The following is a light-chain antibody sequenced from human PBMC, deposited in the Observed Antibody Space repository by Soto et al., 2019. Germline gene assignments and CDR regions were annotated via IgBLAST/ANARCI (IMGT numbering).Light chain of an antibody. CDR2: DAS. CDR3: QQRSNWPPYT. CDR1: QSVSSY. V-gene: IGKV3-11*01. J-gene: IGKJ2*01. Sequence: EIVLTQSPATLSLSPGERATLSCRASQSVSSYLSWYQQKPGQAPRLLIYDASTRATGIPPRFSGSGSGTEFTLTISSIEAEDFSVDYCQQRSNWPPYTFGQGTKLEIK.